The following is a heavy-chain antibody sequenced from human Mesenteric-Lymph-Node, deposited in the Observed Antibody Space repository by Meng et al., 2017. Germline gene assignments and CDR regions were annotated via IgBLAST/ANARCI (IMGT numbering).Heavy chain of an antibody. CDR3: AHATYTGNYQYYFDY. Sequence: QITLKESGPTLVKPTQTLTLTCTFSGFSLITSGAGVGWIRQPPGKALEWLALIYWDDDKRYSPSLKSRLTITKDPSKNQVVLTMTNMDPVDTATYYCAHATYTGNYQYYFDYWGQGTLVTVSS. CDR2: IYWDDDK. J-gene: IGHJ4*02. CDR1: GFSLITSGAG. D-gene: IGHD1-26*01. V-gene: IGHV2-5*02.